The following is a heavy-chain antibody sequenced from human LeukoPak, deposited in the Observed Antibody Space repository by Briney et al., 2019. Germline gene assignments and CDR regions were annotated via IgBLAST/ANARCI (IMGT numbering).Heavy chain of an antibody. CDR2: INHSGST. J-gene: IGHJ4*02. V-gene: IGHV4-34*01. D-gene: IGHD3-10*01. CDR1: GGSFSGYY. Sequence: PSETLSLTYAVYGGSFSGYYWSWIRQPPGKGLEWIGEINHSGSTNYNPSLKSRVTISVDTSKNQFSLKLSSVTAADTAVYYCARAYYGSGSFDYWGQGTLVTVSS. CDR3: ARAYYGSGSFDY.